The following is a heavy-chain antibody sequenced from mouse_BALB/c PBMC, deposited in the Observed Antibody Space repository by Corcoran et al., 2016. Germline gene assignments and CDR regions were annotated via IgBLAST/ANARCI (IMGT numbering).Heavy chain of an antibody. CDR1: GFNITDTY. CDR3: ARSGYGNSAWFAY. Sequence: EVQLQQSGAALVKPGASVKLSCTASGFNITDTYMHWVKQRPEQGLEWIGRIDPANGNTKYDPKFQGKATITADTSSNTAYLQLSSLTSEDTAVYYWARSGYGNSAWFAYWGQGTLVTVSA. V-gene: IGHV14-3*02. D-gene: IGHD2-1*01. CDR2: IDPANGNT. J-gene: IGHJ3*01.